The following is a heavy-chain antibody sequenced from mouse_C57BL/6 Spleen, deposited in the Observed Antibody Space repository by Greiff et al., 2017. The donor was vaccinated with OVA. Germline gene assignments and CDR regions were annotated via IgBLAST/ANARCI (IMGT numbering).Heavy chain of an antibody. CDR1: GYTFTDYN. CDR2: INPNNGGT. V-gene: IGHV1-18*01. Sequence: VQLKQSGPELVKPGASVKIPCKASGYTFTDYNMDWVKQSHGKSLEWIGDINPNNGGTIYNQKFKGKATLTVDKSSSTAYMELRSLTSEDTAVYYCASAGYYGSSGYAMDYWGQGTSVTVSS. D-gene: IGHD1-1*01. J-gene: IGHJ4*01. CDR3: ASAGYYGSSGYAMDY.